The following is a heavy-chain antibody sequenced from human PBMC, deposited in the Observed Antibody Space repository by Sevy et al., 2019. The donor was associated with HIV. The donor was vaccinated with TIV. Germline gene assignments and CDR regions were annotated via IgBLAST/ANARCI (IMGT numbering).Heavy chain of an antibody. CDR1: GFTFSSYS. V-gene: IGHV3-21*01. Sequence: GGSLRLSCAASGFTFSSYSMNWVRQAPGKGLEWVSSISSSSSYIYDADSVKGRFTISRDNAKNSLYLQMNSLRAEDTAVYYCASYFTEAYGMDVWGQGTTVTVSS. D-gene: IGHD1-26*01. CDR3: ASYFTEAYGMDV. J-gene: IGHJ6*02. CDR2: ISSSSSYI.